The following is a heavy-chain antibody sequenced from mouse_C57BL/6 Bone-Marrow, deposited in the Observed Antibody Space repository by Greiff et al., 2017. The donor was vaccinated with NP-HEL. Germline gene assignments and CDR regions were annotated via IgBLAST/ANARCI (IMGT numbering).Heavy chain of an antibody. D-gene: IGHD3-1*01. CDR3: ARTQLRLPRPSFAY. Sequence: QVQLQQPGAELVKPGASVKMSCKASGYTFTSYWITWVKQRPGQGLEWIGDIYPGSGSTNYNEKFKSKATLTVDTSSSTAYKQLSSLTSEDSAVYYCARTQLRLPRPSFAYWGQGTLVTVSA. J-gene: IGHJ3*01. CDR2: IYPGSGST. CDR1: GYTFTSYW. V-gene: IGHV1-55*01.